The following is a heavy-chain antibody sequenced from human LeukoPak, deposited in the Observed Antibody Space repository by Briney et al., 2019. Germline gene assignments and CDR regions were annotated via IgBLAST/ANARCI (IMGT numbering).Heavy chain of an antibody. V-gene: IGHV3-23*01. J-gene: IGHJ4*02. CDR2: ISGSGGKT. Sequence: GGCLRLSCAASGFSFTSYAMTWVRQTPGKGLEWVSDISGSGGKTVYADSVKGRFTISRDNSKNTLYLQMNSLKTEDTAVYYCTRRAPDSSSWYGAPFDYWGQGTLVTVSS. D-gene: IGHD6-13*01. CDR1: GFSFTSYA. CDR3: TRRAPDSSSWYGAPFDY.